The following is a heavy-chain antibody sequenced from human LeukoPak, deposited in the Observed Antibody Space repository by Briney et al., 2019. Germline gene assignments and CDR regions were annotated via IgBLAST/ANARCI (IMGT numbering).Heavy chain of an antibody. CDR1: GFTFSSYG. D-gene: IGHD5-18*01. J-gene: IGHJ4*02. V-gene: IGHV3-30*18. CDR2: ISYDGSNK. Sequence: GGSLRLSCAASGFTFSSYGMHWVRQAPGKGLEWVAVISYDGSNKYYADSVKGRFTISRGNSKNTLYLQMNSLRAEDTAVYYCAKSPGYGKYYFDYWGQGTLVTVTS. CDR3: AKSPGYGKYYFDY.